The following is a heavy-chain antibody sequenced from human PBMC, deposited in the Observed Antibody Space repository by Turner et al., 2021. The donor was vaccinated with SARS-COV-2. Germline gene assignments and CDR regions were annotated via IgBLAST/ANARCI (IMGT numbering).Heavy chain of an antibody. CDR1: GVTVSSNY. CDR3: ARGGHYYYGLDV. Sequence: EMQLVDSGGGLIQPGGSLRLSCAASGVTVSSNYMSWVRQAPGKGLEWVSVIYSGGSTFYSDSVKGRFTISRDNSKNTLYLQMNSLRAEDTAVYYCARGGHYYYGLDVWGQGTTVTVSS. CDR2: IYSGGST. V-gene: IGHV3-53*01. J-gene: IGHJ6*02. D-gene: IGHD3-10*01.